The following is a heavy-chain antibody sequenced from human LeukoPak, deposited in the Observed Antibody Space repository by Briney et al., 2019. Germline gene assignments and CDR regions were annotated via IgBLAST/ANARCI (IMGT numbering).Heavy chain of an antibody. CDR3: ARVGYSGYDDAFDI. D-gene: IGHD5-12*01. J-gene: IGHJ3*02. CDR2: IYSGGNI. CDR1: GFTVTSNY. Sequence: GGSLRLSCAASGFTVTSNYMTWVRQAPGKGLEWVSIIYSGGNIYCADSVKGRFTVSRDKSKNTVYLQMNSLGAEDTAVYYCARVGYSGYDDAFDIWGQGTMVTVSS. V-gene: IGHV3-53*01.